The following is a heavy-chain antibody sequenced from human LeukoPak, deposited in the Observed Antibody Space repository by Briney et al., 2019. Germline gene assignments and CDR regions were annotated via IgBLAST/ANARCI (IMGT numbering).Heavy chain of an antibody. J-gene: IGHJ5*02. Sequence: SGTLSLTCSVSGGSITSYYWSWIRQSPMKGLEWIGSVYNRGTTYYNPSLKGRVTISGDTSKNQLSLRMTYVTTADTAVYFCARDYGGNSGEFDPWGQGTLVTVSS. CDR1: GGSITSYY. D-gene: IGHD4-23*01. V-gene: IGHV4-59*01. CDR3: ARDYGGNSGEFDP. CDR2: VYNRGTT.